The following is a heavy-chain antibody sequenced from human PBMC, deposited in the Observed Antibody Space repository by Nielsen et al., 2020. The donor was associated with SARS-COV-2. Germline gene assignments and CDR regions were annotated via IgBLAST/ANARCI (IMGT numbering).Heavy chain of an antibody. V-gene: IGHV3-21*01. D-gene: IGHD2-15*01. Sequence: GESLKISCAASGFTFSSYSMNWVRQAPGKGLEWVSSISSSSSYIYYADSVKGRFTISRDNAKNSLYLQMNSLRAEDTAVYYCARDSRCSGGSCYFDNWGQGTLVTVSS. CDR3: ARDSRCSGGSCYFDN. J-gene: IGHJ4*02. CDR2: ISSSSSYI. CDR1: GFTFSSYS.